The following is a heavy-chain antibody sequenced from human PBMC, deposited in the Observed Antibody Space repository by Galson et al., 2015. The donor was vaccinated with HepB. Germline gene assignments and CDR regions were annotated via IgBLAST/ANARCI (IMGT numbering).Heavy chain of an antibody. CDR1: GGTFSSYA. CDR2: IIPIFGTA. Sequence: SVKVSCKASGGTFSSYAISWVRQAPGQGLEWMGGIIPIFGTANYAQKFQGRVTITADESTSTAYMELSSLRSEDTAVYYCAVQRYSSDNWFDPWGQGTLVTVSS. D-gene: IGHD6-19*01. CDR3: AVQRYSSDNWFDP. V-gene: IGHV1-69*13. J-gene: IGHJ5*02.